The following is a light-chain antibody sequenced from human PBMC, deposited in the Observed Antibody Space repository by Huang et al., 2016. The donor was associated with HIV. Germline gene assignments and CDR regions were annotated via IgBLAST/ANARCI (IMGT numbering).Light chain of an antibody. V-gene: IGKV3-20*01. CDR2: GAS. CDR1: QTVSNNY. CDR3: QQYGSPPLT. Sequence: EIVLTQSPGSLSLSPGVRATLSCRASQTVSNNYLAWYQQKPGQAPRLLIYGASSRATGIPDRFSGSGSGTDFTLTISRLEPEDFAMYFCQQYGSPPLTFGGGTKVETK. J-gene: IGKJ4*01.